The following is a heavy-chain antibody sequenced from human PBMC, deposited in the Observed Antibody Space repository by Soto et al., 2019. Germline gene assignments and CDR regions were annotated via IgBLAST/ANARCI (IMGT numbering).Heavy chain of an antibody. Sequence: GGYLRLSCAASGFTFSRVWMHWVRIAPGKGLVWVSRINTDGSSTTYADSVKGRFTISRDNAKNTLYLQMDSLRAEDTGVYYCTRDPGAYISTWSVYFHSWGQGTLV. J-gene: IGHJ4*02. D-gene: IGHD6-13*01. V-gene: IGHV3-74*01. CDR3: TRDPGAYISTWSVYFHS. CDR2: INTDGSST. CDR1: GFTFSRVW.